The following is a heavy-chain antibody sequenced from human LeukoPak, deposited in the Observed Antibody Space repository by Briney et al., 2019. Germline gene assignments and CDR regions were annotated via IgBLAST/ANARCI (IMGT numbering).Heavy chain of an antibody. V-gene: IGHV3-53*04. CDR2: IYSGGST. Sequence: GGSLRLSCAASGFTVSSNYMSWVRQAPGKGPEWVSVIYSGGSTYYADYVKGRFTISRHNSKNTLYLQMNSLRAEDTAVYYCARVANYNYYFDYWGQGTLVTVSS. CDR3: ARVANYNYYFDY. J-gene: IGHJ4*02. D-gene: IGHD1-1*01. CDR1: GFTVSSNY.